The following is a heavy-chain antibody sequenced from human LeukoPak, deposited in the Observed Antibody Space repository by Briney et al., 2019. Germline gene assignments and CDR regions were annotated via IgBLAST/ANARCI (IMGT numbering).Heavy chain of an antibody. D-gene: IGHD6-13*01. J-gene: IGHJ4*02. Sequence: GASVKVSCKASGYTFTSYGISWVRQAPGQGLEWMGWISAYNGNTNYAQKLQGRVTMTTDTSTSTAYMELRSLRSDDTAVCYCARAGSWYWEYYFDYWGQGTLVTVSS. V-gene: IGHV1-18*01. CDR3: ARAGSWYWEYYFDY. CDR2: ISAYNGNT. CDR1: GYTFTSYG.